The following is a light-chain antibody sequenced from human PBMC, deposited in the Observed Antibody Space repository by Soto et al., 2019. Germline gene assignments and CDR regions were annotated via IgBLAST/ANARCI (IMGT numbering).Light chain of an antibody. V-gene: IGKV2-28*01. J-gene: IGKJ5*01. CDR2: LGS. CDR1: QSLLHSNGKNY. CDR3: MQGLHIPIT. Sequence: DFVMTQSPLSLAVTPGEPAAISCRSNQSLLHSNGKNYLGWFLQKPGQSPQVLINLGSNRASGVPDRFSGSGSGTDFTLKISRVEAEDVGVYYCMQGLHIPITFGQGTRLEIK.